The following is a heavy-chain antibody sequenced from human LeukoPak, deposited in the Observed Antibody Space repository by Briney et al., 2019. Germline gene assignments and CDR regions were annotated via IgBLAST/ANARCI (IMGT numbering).Heavy chain of an antibody. D-gene: IGHD1-14*01. J-gene: IGHJ4*02. CDR1: GGSMSSSGYY. V-gene: IGHV4-39*07. CDR2: IYYTGGT. CDR3: AREIGIDRSIPY. Sequence: SETLSLTCTVSGGSMSSSGYYWGWLRQPPGKGLEWIGSIYYTGGTYYNPSLKSRVTISGDTSRNQSSLNLRSVTAADTAIYYCAREIGIDRSIPYWGQGTLVTVSS.